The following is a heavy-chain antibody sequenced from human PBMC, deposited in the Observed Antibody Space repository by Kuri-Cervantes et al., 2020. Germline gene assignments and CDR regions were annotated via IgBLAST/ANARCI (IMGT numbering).Heavy chain of an antibody. CDR2: ISYDGSNK. CDR1: GFTSSSYA. CDR3: ARRSSGSGMGWFDP. Sequence: GESLKISCAASGFTSSSYAMHWVRQAPGKGLEWVAVISYDGSNKYYVDSVKGRFTISRDNSKNTLYLQMNSLRVEDTAVYYCARRSSGSGMGWFDPWGQGTLVTVSS. V-gene: IGHV3-30-3*01. J-gene: IGHJ5*02. D-gene: IGHD2-15*01.